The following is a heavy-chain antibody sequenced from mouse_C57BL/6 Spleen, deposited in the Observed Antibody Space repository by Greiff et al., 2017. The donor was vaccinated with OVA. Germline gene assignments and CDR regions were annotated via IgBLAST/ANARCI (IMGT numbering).Heavy chain of an antibody. CDR2: IYPRSGNT. Sequence: VKLQESGAELARPGASVKLSCKASGYTFTSYGISWVKQRTGQGLEWIGEIYPRSGNTYYNEKFKGKATLTADKSSSTAYMELRSLTSEDSAVYFCAREGNDYVDYWGQGTTLTVSS. CDR3: AREGNDYVDY. J-gene: IGHJ2*01. V-gene: IGHV1-81*01. D-gene: IGHD2-3*01. CDR1: GYTFTSYG.